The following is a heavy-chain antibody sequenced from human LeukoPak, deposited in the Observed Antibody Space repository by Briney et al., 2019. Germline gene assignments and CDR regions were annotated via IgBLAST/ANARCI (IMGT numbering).Heavy chain of an antibody. CDR3: ARERDITIFGVVTSGAFDI. Sequence: GASVKVSCKASGYTFTSYYMHWVRQAPGQGLEWMGIINPSGGSTSYAQKFQGRVTMTRDTSTSTVYMELSRLRSDDTAVYYCARERDITIFGVVTSGAFDIWGQGTMVTVSS. V-gene: IGHV1-46*01. J-gene: IGHJ3*02. CDR1: GYTFTSYY. D-gene: IGHD3-3*01. CDR2: INPSGGST.